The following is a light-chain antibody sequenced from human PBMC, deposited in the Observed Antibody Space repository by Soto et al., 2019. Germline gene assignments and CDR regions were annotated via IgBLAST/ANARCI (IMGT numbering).Light chain of an antibody. Sequence: EIVLTQSPATLSLSPGERATLSCRASQSVSSYLACYKQKPGQAPRLLIYDASHRATGIPARFSGSGSGTDCTLTSSSLEPEDFAVYYCQQRSNWPPGFTVGQGTRLEIK. CDR2: DAS. CDR3: QQRSNWPPGFT. V-gene: IGKV3-11*01. CDR1: QSVSSY. J-gene: IGKJ5*01.